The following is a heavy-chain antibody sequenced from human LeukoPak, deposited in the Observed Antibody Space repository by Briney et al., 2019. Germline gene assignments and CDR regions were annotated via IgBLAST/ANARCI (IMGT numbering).Heavy chain of an antibody. CDR2: INPSGGST. CDR1: GYTFTSYS. CDR3: ARDRGPFSANYYFDF. Sequence: ASVTVSCKASGYTFTSYSMHWVRQAPGQGLDWMGMINPSGGSTTYAQRFQGRVTMTRDTSTSTVYTELSSLRSEDTAVYYCARDRGPFSANYYFDFWGQGTLVTVSS. D-gene: IGHD3-10*01. V-gene: IGHV1-46*01. J-gene: IGHJ4*02.